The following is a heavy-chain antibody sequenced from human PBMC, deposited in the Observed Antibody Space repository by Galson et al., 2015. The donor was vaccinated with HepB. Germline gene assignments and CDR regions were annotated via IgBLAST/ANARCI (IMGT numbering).Heavy chain of an antibody. CDR3: ASVEGYYYYYGMDV. J-gene: IGHJ6*02. V-gene: IGHV3-30*03. CDR1: GFTFSNYS. CDR2: ISYDGSNK. Sequence: SLRLSCAASGFTFSNYSMNWVRQAPGKGLEWVAVISYDGSNKYYADSVKGRFTISRDNSKNTLYLQMNSLRAEDTAVYYCASVEGYYYYYGMDVWGQGTTVTVSS.